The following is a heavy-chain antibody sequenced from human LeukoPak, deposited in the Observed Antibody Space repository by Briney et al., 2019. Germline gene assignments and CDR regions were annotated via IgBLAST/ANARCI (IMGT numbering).Heavy chain of an antibody. CDR1: GGSISSGGYY. Sequence: SETLSLTCTVSGGSISSGGYYWSWIRQHPGKGLEWIGYIYYSGGTYYNPSLKSRVTISVDTSKNQFSLKLSSVTAADTAVYYCARRYGSGSYQPDYYYYYYMDVWGKGTTVTVSS. CDR2: IYYSGGT. J-gene: IGHJ6*03. D-gene: IGHD3-10*01. V-gene: IGHV4-31*03. CDR3: ARRYGSGSYQPDYYYYYYMDV.